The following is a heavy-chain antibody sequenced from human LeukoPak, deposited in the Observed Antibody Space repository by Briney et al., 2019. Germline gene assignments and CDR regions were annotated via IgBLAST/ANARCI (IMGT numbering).Heavy chain of an antibody. V-gene: IGHV3-48*01. CDR3: ARDGALGITFGGVIVS. CDR2: ISSSTSTI. Sequence: PGGSLRLSCAASGITFSDFSMNWVRQAPGKGLEWVSYISSSTSTIDYADSVKGRFTISRDNAKNSLYLQMNSLRAEDTAVYYCARDGALGITFGGVIVSWGQGTLVTVSS. J-gene: IGHJ4*02. D-gene: IGHD3-16*02. CDR1: GITFSDFS.